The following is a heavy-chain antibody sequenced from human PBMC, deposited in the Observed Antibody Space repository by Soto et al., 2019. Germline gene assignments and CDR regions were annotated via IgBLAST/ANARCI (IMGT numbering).Heavy chain of an antibody. CDR2: IYYSGST. CDR3: ARRYGSAIDY. J-gene: IGHJ4*02. D-gene: IGHD1-26*01. CDR1: GGSISSYY. Sequence: QVQLQESGPGLVKPSKTLSLTCTVSGGSISSYYWSWIRQPPGKGLEWIGYIYYSGSTNYNPSLKSRVTISVDTSKNQFSLKLSSVTAADTAVYYCARRYGSAIDYWGQGTLVTVSS. V-gene: IGHV4-59*08.